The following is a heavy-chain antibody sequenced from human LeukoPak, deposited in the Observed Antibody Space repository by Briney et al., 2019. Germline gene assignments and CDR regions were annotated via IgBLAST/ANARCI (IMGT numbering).Heavy chain of an antibody. J-gene: IGHJ6*02. D-gene: IGHD6-19*01. V-gene: IGHV1-69*13. CDR3: ARESIAVADNYYYYGMDV. CDR2: IIPIFGTA. Sequence: ASVKVSCKASGGTFSSYAISWVRRAPGQGLEWMGGIIPIFGTANYAQKFQGRVTITADESTSTAYMELSSLRSEDTAVYYCARESIAVADNYYYYGMDVWGQGTTVTVSS. CDR1: GGTFSSYA.